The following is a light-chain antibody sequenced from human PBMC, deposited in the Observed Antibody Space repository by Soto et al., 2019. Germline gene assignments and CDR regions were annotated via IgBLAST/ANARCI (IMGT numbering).Light chain of an antibody. V-gene: IGKV1-9*01. Sequence: DIQLTQSPSFLSASVGDRVTITCRASQGISSYLAWYQQKPGKAPKLLIYAASTLQSGVPSRFSGSGSGTEFTITISSLQPEDCETYYCQQLNSYPYTFCQWTKREIK. CDR1: QGISSY. CDR3: QQLNSYPYT. J-gene: IGKJ2*01. CDR2: AAS.